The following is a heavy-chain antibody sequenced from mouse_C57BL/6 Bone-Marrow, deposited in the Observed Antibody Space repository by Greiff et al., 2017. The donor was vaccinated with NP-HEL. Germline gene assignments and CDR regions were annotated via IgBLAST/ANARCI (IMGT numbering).Heavy chain of an antibody. CDR3: ARPNDGSYAMDY. J-gene: IGHJ4*01. CDR1: GFNIKDYY. CDR2: IDPEDGVT. V-gene: IGHV14-2*01. Sequence: VQLQQSGAELVKPGASVKLSCTASGFNIKDYYMHWVKQRTEQGLEWIGRIDPEDGVTKYAPKFQGKATITADTSSNTAYLQLSSLTSEDTAVYYCARPNDGSYAMDYWGQGTSVTVSS. D-gene: IGHD2-3*01.